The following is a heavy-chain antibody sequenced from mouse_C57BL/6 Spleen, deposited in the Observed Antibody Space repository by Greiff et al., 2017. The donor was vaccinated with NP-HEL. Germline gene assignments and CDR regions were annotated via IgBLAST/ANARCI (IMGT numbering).Heavy chain of an antibody. D-gene: IGHD1-1*01. V-gene: IGHV14-2*01. CDR1: GFNIKDYY. Sequence: EVQLVESGAELVKPGASVKLSCTASGFNIKDYYMHWVKQRTEQGLAWIGRIDPEDGETKYAPKFQGKATITADTSSNTAYLQLSSLTSEDTAVYYCAAYYYGSSYDDYWGQGTTLTVSS. J-gene: IGHJ2*01. CDR2: IDPEDGET. CDR3: AAYYYGSSYDDY.